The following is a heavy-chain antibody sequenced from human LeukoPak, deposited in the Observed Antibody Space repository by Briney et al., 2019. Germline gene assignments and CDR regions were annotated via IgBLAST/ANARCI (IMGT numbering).Heavy chain of an antibody. D-gene: IGHD3-22*01. Sequence: PGGSLRLSCAVSGLTVSSNYVAWVRQAPGKGLEWVAVISYDGSNKYYADSLKGRFTISGDNSKNTLYLQMNSLRAEDTAVYYCAKDSQYYYDSSGYYGTFDYWGQGTLVTVSS. CDR2: ISYDGSNK. CDR3: AKDSQYYYDSSGYYGTFDY. J-gene: IGHJ4*02. CDR1: GLTVSSNY. V-gene: IGHV3-30*04.